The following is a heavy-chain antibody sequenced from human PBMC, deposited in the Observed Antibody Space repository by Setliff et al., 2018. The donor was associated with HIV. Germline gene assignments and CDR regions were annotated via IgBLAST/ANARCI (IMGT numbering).Heavy chain of an antibody. CDR2: IIPPYGTP. CDR1: GGTLSSNA. J-gene: IGHJ4*02. CDR3: ARDRGSRSSNYYGPSGY. Sequence: GASVKVSCKASGGTLSSNAISWVRQAPGQGLEWMGGIIPPYGTPDFAQKFQGRLIISVDEATSTAYMELSSLRSEDTAVYFCARDRGSRSSNYYGPSGYWGQGTQVTVSS. V-gene: IGHV1-69*13. D-gene: IGHD3-16*01.